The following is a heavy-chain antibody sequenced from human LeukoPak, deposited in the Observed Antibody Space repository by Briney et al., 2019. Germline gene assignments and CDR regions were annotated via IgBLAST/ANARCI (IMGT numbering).Heavy chain of an antibody. V-gene: IGHV1-18*01. J-gene: IGHJ6*03. CDR2: ISTYYGNT. D-gene: IGHD3-10*01. CDR3: ARDLHRVVVRGVPHYYYYMDV. Sequence: ASVKVSCKASGYTFTSYGITWVRQTPGQGLEWMGWISTYYGNTKYAQRLQGRVTMTTDTSTSTAYMELRSLRSDDTAVYYCARDLHRVVVRGVPHYYYYMDVWGKGTTVTISS. CDR1: GYTFTSYG.